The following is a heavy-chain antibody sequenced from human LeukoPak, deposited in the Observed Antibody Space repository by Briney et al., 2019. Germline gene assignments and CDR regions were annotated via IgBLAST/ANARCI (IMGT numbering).Heavy chain of an antibody. CDR1: GVTVSCYY. V-gene: IGHV4-34*01. J-gene: IGHJ5*02. CDR2: LNHSGST. D-gene: IGHD3-10*01. Sequence: SETLSLKCAVYGVTVSCYYWIWHRHPQGKGLEWMGDLNHSGSTNYNPSLKSRVTISVDTSKNQFSLKLSSVTAADTAVYYCARAGLLWCGEPTRWFDPWGQGTLVTVSS. CDR3: ARAGLLWCGEPTRWFDP.